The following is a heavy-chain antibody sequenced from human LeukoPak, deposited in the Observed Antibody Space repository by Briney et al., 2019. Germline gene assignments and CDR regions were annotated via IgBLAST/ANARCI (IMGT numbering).Heavy chain of an antibody. Sequence: GSLRLSCAASGFTFSSYAMSWIRQPPGKGLEWIGEINHSGSTNYNPSLKSRVTISVDTSKNQFSLKLSSVTAADTAVYYCARHSSWYSSNWFDPWGQGTLVTVSS. CDR3: ARHSSWYSSNWFDP. D-gene: IGHD6-13*01. V-gene: IGHV4-34*01. CDR1: GFTFSSYA. J-gene: IGHJ5*02. CDR2: INHSGST.